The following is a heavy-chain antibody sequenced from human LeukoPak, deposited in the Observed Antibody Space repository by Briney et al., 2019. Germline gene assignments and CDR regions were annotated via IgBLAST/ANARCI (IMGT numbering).Heavy chain of an antibody. D-gene: IGHD3-3*01. V-gene: IGHV1-18*01. Sequence: QKLQGRVTMTTDTSTSTAYMELRSLRSDDTAVYYCARDGPDDFWSGYPSDYWGQGTLVTVSS. J-gene: IGHJ4*02. CDR3: ARDGPDDFWSGYPSDY.